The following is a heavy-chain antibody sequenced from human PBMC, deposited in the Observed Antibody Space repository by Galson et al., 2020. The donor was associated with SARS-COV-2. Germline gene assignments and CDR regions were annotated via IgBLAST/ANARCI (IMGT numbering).Heavy chain of an antibody. D-gene: IGHD4-17*01. CDR3: ARKSDYDAFDI. V-gene: IGHV4-39*07. CDR2: IYYTGST. J-gene: IGHJ3*02. Sequence: SETLSLTCTVSGGSISSSSYFWGWIRQPPGKGLEWIGNIYYTGSTYYNPSLKSRVTISVDTSKNQFSLKLSSVTAADTAVFYCARKSDYDAFDIWGHGTMVTVSS. CDR1: GGSISSSSYF.